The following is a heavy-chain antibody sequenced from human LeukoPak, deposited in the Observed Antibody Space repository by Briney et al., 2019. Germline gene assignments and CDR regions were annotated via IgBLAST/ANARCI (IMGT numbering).Heavy chain of an antibody. Sequence: SETLSLTCSVSGGSLRSDRHNWAWVRQSADKGLEHIGSVDQTGSPYYNPPLKSRVTISVDTFNKQFSLNLTSVTAADTAVYYCARDLGGYPFFMDVWGKGITVTVSS. CDR3: ARDLGGYPFFMDV. CDR2: VDQTGSP. CDR1: GGSLRSDRHN. V-gene: IGHV4-39*07. J-gene: IGHJ6*03. D-gene: IGHD2-15*01.